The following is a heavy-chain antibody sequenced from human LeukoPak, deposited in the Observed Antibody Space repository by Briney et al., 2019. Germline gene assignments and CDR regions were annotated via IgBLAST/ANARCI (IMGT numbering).Heavy chain of an antibody. Sequence: PGGSLRLSCAASGFTFTTYAMSWVRQAPGKGLEWVSSISGSGGSTYYADSVKGRFTISRDNFKNTLYLQMNSLRAEDTAVYYCARDESKYCSGGSCYSAYFDDWGQGTLVTVSS. CDR3: ARDESKYCSGGSCYSAYFDD. CDR1: GFTFTTYA. J-gene: IGHJ4*02. V-gene: IGHV3-23*01. D-gene: IGHD2-15*01. CDR2: ISGSGGST.